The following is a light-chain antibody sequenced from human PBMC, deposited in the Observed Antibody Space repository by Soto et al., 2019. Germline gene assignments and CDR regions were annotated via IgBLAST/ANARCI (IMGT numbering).Light chain of an antibody. V-gene: IGKV3-15*01. CDR3: QRYNRWPLT. J-gene: IGKJ4*01. Sequence: EIVMTQSPATLSVSPGERVTLSCRASQSIYEKLAWYQQKPGQTPRLVIYDASTRATGTPGSFSGSGSGTEFTLTISSLQSEDFAVYYCQRYNRWPLTFGGGTKVEIK. CDR2: DAS. CDR1: QSIYEK.